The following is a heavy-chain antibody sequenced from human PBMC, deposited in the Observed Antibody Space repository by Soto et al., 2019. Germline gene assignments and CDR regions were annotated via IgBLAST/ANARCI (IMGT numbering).Heavy chain of an antibody. CDR1: GGSISSGDYY. Sequence: SETLSLTCTVSGGSISSGDYYWSWIRQPPGKGLEWIGYIYYSGSTYYNPSLKSRITISVDRSKNQLSLKLSSVTAADTAVYYCATGYRGGFDYWGQGTLVTVSS. CDR3: ATGYRGGFDY. J-gene: IGHJ4*02. V-gene: IGHV4-30-4*08. CDR2: IYYSGST. D-gene: IGHD5-18*01.